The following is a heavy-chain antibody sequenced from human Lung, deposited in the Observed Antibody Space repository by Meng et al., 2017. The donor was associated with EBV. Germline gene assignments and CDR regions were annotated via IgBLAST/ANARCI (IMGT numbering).Heavy chain of an antibody. Sequence: VAVVQSGAEVKKPGSPVKVSCKASGGTFSSYAISWVRQAPGQGLEWMGGIIPIFGTANYAQKFQGRVTITADESTSTAYMELSSLRSEDTAVYYCARETLGYCSSTSCYIGPPDYWGQGTLVTVSS. J-gene: IGHJ4*02. CDR1: GGTFSSYA. D-gene: IGHD2-2*01. CDR3: ARETLGYCSSTSCYIGPPDY. V-gene: IGHV1-69*01. CDR2: IIPIFGTA.